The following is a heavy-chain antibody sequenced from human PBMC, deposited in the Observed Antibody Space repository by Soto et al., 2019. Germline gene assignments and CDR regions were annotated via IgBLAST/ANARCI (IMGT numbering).Heavy chain of an antibody. CDR2: IYYSGST. J-gene: IGHJ4*02. D-gene: IGHD3-3*01. CDR1: GGSISSGDYY. Sequence: SETLSLTCTVSGGSISSGDYYWSWIRQPPGKGLEWIGYIYYSGSTYYNPSLKSRVTISVDTSKNQFSLKLSSVTAADTAVYYCARVRSYDFWSGYTDYWGQGTLVTVSS. V-gene: IGHV4-30-4*01. CDR3: ARVRSYDFWSGYTDY.